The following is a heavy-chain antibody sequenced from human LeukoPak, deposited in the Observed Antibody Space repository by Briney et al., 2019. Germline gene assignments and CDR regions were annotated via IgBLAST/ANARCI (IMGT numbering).Heavy chain of an antibody. D-gene: IGHD3-10*01. V-gene: IGHV3-23*01. Sequence: PGGSLRLSCAASGFTFTTYAVSWVRQAPGKGLDWVSSVSDTGDRTYYADSVKGRFTISRDNSKNTLYLHMESLRADDTAVYYCAQGGGSGFDNWGQGTLVTVSS. CDR1: GFTFTTYA. J-gene: IGHJ4*02. CDR2: VSDTGDRT. CDR3: AQGGGSGFDN.